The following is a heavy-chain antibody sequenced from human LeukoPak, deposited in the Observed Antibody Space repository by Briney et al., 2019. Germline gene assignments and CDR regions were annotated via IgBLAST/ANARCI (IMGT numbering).Heavy chain of an antibody. CDR3: TRDPNTSFEGSFDP. CDR2: IRSKAYGGTT. D-gene: IGHD3-16*01. Sequence: SLRLSCAASGFTFSDYYMSWIRQAPGKGLEWVGFIRSKAYGGTTEYAASVKGRFTISRDDSKSIAYLQMNSLKTEDTAVYYCTRDPNTSFEGSFDPWGQGTLVTVSS. V-gene: IGHV3-49*03. CDR1: GFTFSDYY. J-gene: IGHJ5*02.